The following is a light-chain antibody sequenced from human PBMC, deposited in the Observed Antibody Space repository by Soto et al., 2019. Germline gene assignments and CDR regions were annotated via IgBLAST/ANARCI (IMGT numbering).Light chain of an antibody. V-gene: IGKV3-15*01. CDR2: GAS. CDR3: QQYHNWPPQYT. J-gene: IGKJ2*01. Sequence: EIVMTQSPASLSVSPGDGTTISCRASQTVASNLAWYQQKPGQGPRLLIHGASTRAAGVPARFSGSGSGTDFTLTISSLQSVDFAVYYCQQYHNWPPQYTFGQGTKLQIK. CDR1: QTVASN.